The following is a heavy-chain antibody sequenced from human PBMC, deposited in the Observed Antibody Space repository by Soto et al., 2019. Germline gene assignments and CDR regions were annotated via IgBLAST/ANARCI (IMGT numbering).Heavy chain of an antibody. CDR2: IKPDGSEK. CDR1: GFTFSTHW. V-gene: IGHV3-7*03. Sequence: PGGSLRLSCAVSGFTFSTHWMTWVRQAPGKGLEWVANIKPDGSEKYYGDSVKGQFSISRDNSENSLYLQMNSLGVDDTAVYYCARGDGSGCPAFWGQGTLVTVSS. J-gene: IGHJ4*02. D-gene: IGHD3-22*01. CDR3: ARGDGSGCPAF.